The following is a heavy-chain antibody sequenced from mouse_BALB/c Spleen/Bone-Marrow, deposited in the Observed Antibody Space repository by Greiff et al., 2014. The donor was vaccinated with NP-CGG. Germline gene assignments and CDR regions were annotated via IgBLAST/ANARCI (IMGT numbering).Heavy chain of an antibody. D-gene: IGHD2-14*01. CDR3: ARYRLGTYFDY. V-gene: IGHV14-3*02. J-gene: IGHJ2*01. CDR1: GFNIKDTY. CDR2: VDPANGNT. Sequence: EVQLQESGAEPVKPGASVKLSCTASGFNIKDTYMHWVKQRPEQGLEWIGGVDPANGNTKYDPKFQGKATITADTSSNTAYLQLSSLASEDTAVYYCARYRLGTYFDYWGQGTTLTVSS.